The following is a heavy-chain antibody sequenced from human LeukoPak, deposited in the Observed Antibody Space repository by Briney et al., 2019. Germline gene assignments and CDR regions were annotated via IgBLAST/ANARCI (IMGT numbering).Heavy chain of an antibody. Sequence: PSETLSLTCTVSGGSISTSNYYWGWIRQPPGKGLEWLASIYHNGNSYYNPSLKSRLTISVDTSKNQFSLKLSSVTAADTAVYYCAKDIYLMVGAKEPDYWGQGTLVTVSS. V-gene: IGHV4-39*02. CDR3: AKDIYLMVGAKEPDY. CDR2: IYHNGNS. J-gene: IGHJ4*02. CDR1: GGSISTSNYY. D-gene: IGHD1-26*01.